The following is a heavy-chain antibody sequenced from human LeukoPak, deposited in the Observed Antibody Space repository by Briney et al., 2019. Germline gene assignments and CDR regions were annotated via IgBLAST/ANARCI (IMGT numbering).Heavy chain of an antibody. D-gene: IGHD1-26*01. J-gene: IGHJ6*03. Sequence: ASVKVSCKASGYTFTGYYMHWVRQAPRQGHEWMGWINPNSGGPNYAQNFQGRVTMTRDTSISTAYMELSRLRSDDTAVYYCARDKMGATRDYYYYYYMDVWGKGTTVTVSS. CDR1: GYTFTGYY. V-gene: IGHV1-2*02. CDR3: ARDKMGATRDYYYYYYMDV. CDR2: INPNSGGP.